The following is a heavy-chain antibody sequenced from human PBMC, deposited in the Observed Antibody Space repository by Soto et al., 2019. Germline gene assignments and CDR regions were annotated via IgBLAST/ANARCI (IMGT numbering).Heavy chain of an antibody. V-gene: IGHV1-46*01. Sequence: QVQLVQSVAEVREPGASVRLSCKASGYTFTNFYLHWVRQAPGQGLEWMGIINTRGGTTAYAQKVRGRITMTRDTSTSTLYMELSTLRSTDTAVYYCARGPDDSDVPRWDYWGQGTRVTVSS. D-gene: IGHD4-17*01. J-gene: IGHJ4*02. CDR2: INTRGGTT. CDR1: GYTFTNFY. CDR3: ARGPDDSDVPRWDY.